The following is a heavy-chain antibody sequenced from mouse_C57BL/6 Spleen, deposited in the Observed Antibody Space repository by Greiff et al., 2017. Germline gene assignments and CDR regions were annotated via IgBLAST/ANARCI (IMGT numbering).Heavy chain of an antibody. CDR2: INPGSGGT. Sequence: VKLQESGAELVRPGTSVKVSCKASGYAFTNYLIEWVKQRPGQGLEWIGVINPGSGGTNYNEKFKGKATLTADKSSSTAYMQLSSLTSEDSAVYFCARSYYGSNYFDYWGQGTTLTVSS. J-gene: IGHJ2*01. CDR1: GYAFTNYL. V-gene: IGHV1-54*01. CDR3: ARSYYGSNYFDY. D-gene: IGHD1-1*01.